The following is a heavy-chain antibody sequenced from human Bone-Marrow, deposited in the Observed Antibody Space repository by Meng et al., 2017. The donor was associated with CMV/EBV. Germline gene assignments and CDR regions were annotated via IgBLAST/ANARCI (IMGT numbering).Heavy chain of an antibody. CDR3: AKDMSSGWYNYYYYGMDV. CDR1: GFTFSSYG. Sequence: GGSLRLSCAASGFTFSSYGMHWVRQAPGKGLEWVAFIRYDGSNKYYADSVKGRFTISRDNSKNTLYLQMNSLRAEDTAVYYCAKDMSSGWYNYYYYGMDVWGQGTTVTASS. CDR2: IRYDGSNK. J-gene: IGHJ6*02. V-gene: IGHV3-30*02. D-gene: IGHD6-19*01.